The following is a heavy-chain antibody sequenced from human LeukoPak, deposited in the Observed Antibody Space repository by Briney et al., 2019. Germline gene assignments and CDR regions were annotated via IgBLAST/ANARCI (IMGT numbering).Heavy chain of an antibody. CDR3: ARGDTPDYYDSSGYSYYFDY. CDR1: GGSFSGYY. CDR2: INHSGST. Sequence: SETLSLTCAVYGGSFSGYYWSWIRQPPGKGLEWIGEINHSGSTNYNPSLKSRVTISVDTSKNQFSLKLSSVTAADTAVYHCARGDTPDYYDSSGYSYYFDYWGQGTLVTVSS. D-gene: IGHD3-22*01. V-gene: IGHV4-34*01. J-gene: IGHJ4*02.